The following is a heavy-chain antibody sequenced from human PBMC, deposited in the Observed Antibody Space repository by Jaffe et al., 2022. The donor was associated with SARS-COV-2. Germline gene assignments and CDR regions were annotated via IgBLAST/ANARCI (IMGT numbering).Heavy chain of an antibody. CDR3: ARYPSLLWFGELPNNWFDP. J-gene: IGHJ5*02. CDR1: GYSFTSYW. Sequence: EVQLVQSGAEVKKPGESLRISCKGSGYSFTSYWISWVRQMPGKGLEWMGRIDPSDSYTNYSPSFQGHVTISADKSISTAYLQWSSLKASDTAMYYCARYPSLLWFGELPNNWFDPWGQGTLVTVSS. CDR2: IDPSDSYT. D-gene: IGHD3-10*01. V-gene: IGHV5-10-1*03.